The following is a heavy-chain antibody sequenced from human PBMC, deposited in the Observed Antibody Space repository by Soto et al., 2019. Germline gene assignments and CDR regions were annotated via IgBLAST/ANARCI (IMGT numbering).Heavy chain of an antibody. CDR3: ARVYCISTSCYADYYYGMDV. V-gene: IGHV1-46*01. CDR1: GYTFTSYY. J-gene: IGHJ6*02. Sequence: GASVKVSCKASGYTFTSYYMHWVRQAPGQGLEWMGTINPSGGSTSYAQKFQGRVTMTRDTSTSTVYMELSSLRSEDTAVYYCARVYCISTSCYADYYYGMDVWGQGTTVTVSS. CDR2: INPSGGST. D-gene: IGHD2-2*01.